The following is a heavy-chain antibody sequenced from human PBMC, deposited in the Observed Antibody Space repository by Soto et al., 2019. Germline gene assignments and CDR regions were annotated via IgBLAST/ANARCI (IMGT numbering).Heavy chain of an antibody. Sequence: SETLSLTCAFSGGSIRSGGYSWSWIRQPPGKGLEWIGYMYHSGSTYYNPSLKSRVTISIDRSKNQFSLKLSSVTAADTAVYYCARGGGVYYFDYWGQGTLVTVSS. CDR3: ARGGGVYYFDY. J-gene: IGHJ4*02. CDR2: MYHSGST. D-gene: IGHD2-8*02. CDR1: GGSIRSGGYS. V-gene: IGHV4-30-2*01.